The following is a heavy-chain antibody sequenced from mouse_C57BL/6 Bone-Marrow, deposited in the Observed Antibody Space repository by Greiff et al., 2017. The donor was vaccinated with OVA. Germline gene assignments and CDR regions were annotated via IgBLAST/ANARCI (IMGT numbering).Heavy chain of an antibody. CDR1: GYSITSGYY. CDR2: ISYDGSN. CDR3: ARGPYYYGSSLFAY. D-gene: IGHD1-1*01. V-gene: IGHV3-6*01. J-gene: IGHJ3*01. Sequence: EVQLQQSGPGLVKPSQSLSLTCSVTGYSITSGYYWNWIRQFPGNKLEWMGYISYDGSNNYNPSLKNRISITRDTSKNQFFLKLNSVTTEDTATYYCARGPYYYGSSLFAYWGQGTLVTVSA.